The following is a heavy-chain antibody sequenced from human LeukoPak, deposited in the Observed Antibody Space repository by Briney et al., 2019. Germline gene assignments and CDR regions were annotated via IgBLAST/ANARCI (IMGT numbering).Heavy chain of an antibody. V-gene: IGHV4-59*01. CDR1: GGSISTYY. Sequence: PSETLSLTCTVSGGSISTYYWSWIRQPPGKGLEWIGYIFYSGTTNYNPSLKSRVTISVDTSKNQFSLKLTSVTAVDTAVYYCARGGDRSALFDYWGQGTLVTVSS. D-gene: IGHD3-16*01. CDR2: IFYSGTT. CDR3: ARGGDRSALFDY. J-gene: IGHJ4*02.